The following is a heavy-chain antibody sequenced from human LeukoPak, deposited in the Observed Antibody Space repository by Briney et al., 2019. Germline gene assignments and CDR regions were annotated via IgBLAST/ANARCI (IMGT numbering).Heavy chain of an antibody. CDR2: INWNGGST. CDR3: AKDIGRIQYYYYYYMDV. Sequence: GGSLRLSCAASGFTFDDYGMSWVRQAPGKGLEWVSGINWNGGSTGYADSVKGRFTISRDNSKNSLYLQMNSLRTEDTALYYCAKDIGRIQYYYYYYMDVWGKGTTVTVSS. V-gene: IGHV3-20*04. J-gene: IGHJ6*03. D-gene: IGHD5-18*01. CDR1: GFTFDDYG.